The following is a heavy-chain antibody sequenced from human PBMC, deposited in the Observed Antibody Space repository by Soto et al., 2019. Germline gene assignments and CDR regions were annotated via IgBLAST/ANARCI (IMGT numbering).Heavy chain of an antibody. D-gene: IGHD6-13*01. Sequence: GGSLRLSCAASGFTFSSYGMHWVRQAPGKGLEWVAVISYDGSNKYYADSVKGRFTISRDNSKNTLYLQMNSLRAEDTAVYYCAKDRRPYSSSWSLDYWGQGTLVTVSS. CDR1: GFTFSSYG. V-gene: IGHV3-30*18. J-gene: IGHJ4*02. CDR2: ISYDGSNK. CDR3: AKDRRPYSSSWSLDY.